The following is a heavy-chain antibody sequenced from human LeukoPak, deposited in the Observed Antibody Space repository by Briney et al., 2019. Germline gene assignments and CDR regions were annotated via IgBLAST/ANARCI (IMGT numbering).Heavy chain of an antibody. J-gene: IGHJ4*02. CDR1: GFTFSSYA. CDR3: AKAPNSGYDPAEYYFDY. V-gene: IGHV3-23*01. Sequence: GGSLRLSCAASGFTFSSYAMSWVRQAPGKGLEWVSAISGSGGSTYYADSVKGRFTISRDNSKNTLYLQMNSLRAEDTAVYYRAKAPNSGYDPAEYYFDYWGQGTLVTVSS. D-gene: IGHD5-12*01. CDR2: ISGSGGST.